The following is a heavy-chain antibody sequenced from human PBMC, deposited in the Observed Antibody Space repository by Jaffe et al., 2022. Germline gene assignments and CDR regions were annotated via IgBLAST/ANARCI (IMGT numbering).Heavy chain of an antibody. D-gene: IGHD4-17*01. Sequence: QVQLVQSGAEVKKPGASVKVSCKASGYTFTGYYMHWVRQAPGQGLEWMGWINPNSGGTNYAQKFQGRVTMTRDTSISTAYMELSRLRSDDTAVYYCARDGDYRSEDYYYYYMDVWGKGTTVTVSS. CDR3: ARDGDYRSEDYYYYYMDV. J-gene: IGHJ6*03. CDR1: GYTFTGYY. CDR2: INPNSGGT. V-gene: IGHV1-2*02.